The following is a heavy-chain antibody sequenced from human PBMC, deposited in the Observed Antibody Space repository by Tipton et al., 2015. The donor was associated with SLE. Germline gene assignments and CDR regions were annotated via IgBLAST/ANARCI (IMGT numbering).Heavy chain of an antibody. Sequence: QSGPEVKKPGESLKISCKGSEYSFTSYWIGWVRQMPGKGLEWMGIIYPGDSDTRYSPSFQGQVTISADKSISTAYLQWSSLKASDTAMYYCARPRRHYYDVSGYYYFDYWGQGTLVTVSS. CDR2: IYPGDSDT. CDR1: EYSFTSYW. D-gene: IGHD3-22*01. V-gene: IGHV5-51*03. CDR3: ARPRRHYYDVSGYYYFDY. J-gene: IGHJ4*02.